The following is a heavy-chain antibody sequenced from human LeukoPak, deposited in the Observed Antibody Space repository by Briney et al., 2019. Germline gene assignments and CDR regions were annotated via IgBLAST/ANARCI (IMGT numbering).Heavy chain of an antibody. V-gene: IGHV4-31*03. CDR3: ARDSPRYYFDS. Sequence: SETLSLTCTVSGDSITSGDYYWTWIRQHPGKGLEWIGYISYTGSTYYNPSLKSRADISEDTSKNQFSLKLNSVTAADTAMYFCARDSPRYYFDSWGRGTLVTVSS. CDR1: GDSITSGDYY. CDR2: ISYTGST. J-gene: IGHJ4*02.